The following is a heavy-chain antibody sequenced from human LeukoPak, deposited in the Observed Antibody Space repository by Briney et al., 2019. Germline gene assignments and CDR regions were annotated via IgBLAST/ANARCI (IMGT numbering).Heavy chain of an antibody. CDR1: GYTFTYYY. J-gene: IGHJ3*01. CDR3: ARSGYRSGWAFDF. Sequence: ASVKVSCKASGYTFTYYYIHWVRQAPGQGLEWMGWIDPYSGGTNYAQKFEGWVTVTRDPSISTAYMDLSRLTSDDTAVYYCARSGYRSGWAFDFWGQGTMVTVSS. V-gene: IGHV1-2*04. D-gene: IGHD6-19*01. CDR2: IDPYSGGT.